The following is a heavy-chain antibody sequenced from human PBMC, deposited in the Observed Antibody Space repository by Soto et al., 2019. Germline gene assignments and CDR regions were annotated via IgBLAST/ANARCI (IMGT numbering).Heavy chain of an antibody. V-gene: IGHV3-30*18. J-gene: IGHJ5*02. D-gene: IGHD4-17*01. CDR1: GFTFSSYG. CDR3: AKTGTTVTNNWFDP. CDR2: ISYDGSNK. Sequence: QVQLVESGGGVVQPGRSLRLSCAASGFTFSSYGMPWVRQAPGKGLEWVAVISYDGSNKYYADSVKARFTISRDNSKNTLYLQMNRLRDEGTDVYYRAKTGTTVTNNWFDPWGQGTLVTVSS.